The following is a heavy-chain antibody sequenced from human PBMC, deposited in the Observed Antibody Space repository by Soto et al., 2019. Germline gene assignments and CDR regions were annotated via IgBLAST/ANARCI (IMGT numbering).Heavy chain of an antibody. CDR1: GFTFSNYA. D-gene: IGHD3-10*01. Sequence: EVQLLESGGGLVQPGGSLRVSCAASGFTFSNYAMSWVRQAPGKGLEWVSSISGSGGSTYHADSVKGRFTISRDNSKNTLYMQMNSLRAEDTAVYYCARSASGGVAPYYFDNWGQGTLVTVSS. V-gene: IGHV3-23*01. CDR2: ISGSGGST. J-gene: IGHJ4*02. CDR3: ARSASGGVAPYYFDN.